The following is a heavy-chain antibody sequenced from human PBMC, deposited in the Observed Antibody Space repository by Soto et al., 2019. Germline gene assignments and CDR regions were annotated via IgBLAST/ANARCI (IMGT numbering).Heavy chain of an antibody. J-gene: IGHJ4*02. D-gene: IGHD2-15*01. CDR1: GFTFSSYA. V-gene: IGHV3-23*01. CDR2: ISDTGGST. CDR3: AKVGELAVGGFDY. Sequence: EVQLLESGGGLVQPGGSLRLSCAASGFTFSSYAMSWVRQAPGKGLEWVSRISDTGGSTYYADSVKGRFTISRDRSKNTLYRQMNSLRADDTAIYYCAKVGELAVGGFDYWGQGTLVTVSS.